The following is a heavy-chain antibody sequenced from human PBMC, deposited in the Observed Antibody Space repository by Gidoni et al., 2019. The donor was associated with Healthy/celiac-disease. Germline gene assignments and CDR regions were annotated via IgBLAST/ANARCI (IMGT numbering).Heavy chain of an antibody. Sequence: QVTLKESGPVLVKHTETLTLTCTVSGFSLSIARMGVSWIRQPPGKALEWLAHIFSNDEKSYSTSLKSRLTISKDTSKSQVVLTMTNMDPVDTATYYCARIEFPITIFGVVTQPHWYFDLWGRGTLVTVSS. V-gene: IGHV2-26*01. CDR2: IFSNDEK. CDR1: GFSLSIARMG. D-gene: IGHD3-3*01. J-gene: IGHJ2*01. CDR3: ARIEFPITIFGVVTQPHWYFDL.